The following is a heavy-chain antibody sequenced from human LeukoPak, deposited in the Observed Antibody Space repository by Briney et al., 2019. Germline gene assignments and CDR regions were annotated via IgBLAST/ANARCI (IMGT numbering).Heavy chain of an antibody. V-gene: IGHV3-33*06. D-gene: IGHD4-17*01. CDR1: GFTFSSYG. Sequence: GRSLRLSCAASGFTFSSYGMHWVRQAPGKGLEWVAVIWYDGSNKYYADSVKGRFTISRDNSKNTLYLQMNSLRAVDTAVYYCAKALDYGDQNFDYWGQGTLVTVSS. CDR2: IWYDGSNK. CDR3: AKALDYGDQNFDY. J-gene: IGHJ4*02.